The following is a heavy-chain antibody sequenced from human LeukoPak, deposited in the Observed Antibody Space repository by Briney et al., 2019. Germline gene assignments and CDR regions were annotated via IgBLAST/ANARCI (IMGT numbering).Heavy chain of an antibody. CDR1: GFTFSSYW. CDR2: INWNGGST. CDR3: ARQAAAGMTSILFDY. V-gene: IGHV3-20*04. Sequence: PGGSLRLSCAAAGFTFSSYWMSWVRQAPGKGLEWVSGINWNGGSTGYADSVKGRFTISRDNAKNSLYLQMNSLRAEDTALYYCARQAAAGMTSILFDYWGQGTLVTVSS. J-gene: IGHJ4*02. D-gene: IGHD6-13*01.